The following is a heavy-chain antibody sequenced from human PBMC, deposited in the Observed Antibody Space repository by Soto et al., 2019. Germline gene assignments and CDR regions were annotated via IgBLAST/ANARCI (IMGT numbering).Heavy chain of an antibody. V-gene: IGHV1-69*01. Sequence: QVQLVQSGAEVKKPGSSVKVSCKASEGTFSSYAISWVRQAPGQGLAGLGGITPIFGTANYAQKFQGTVTITADESTSTAYMELSSLRAEDTAVYYCARATLGDSSGYYHFDYWGQGTLVTVSS. CDR1: EGTFSSYA. J-gene: IGHJ4*02. CDR3: ARATLGDSSGYYHFDY. D-gene: IGHD3-22*01. CDR2: ITPIFGTA.